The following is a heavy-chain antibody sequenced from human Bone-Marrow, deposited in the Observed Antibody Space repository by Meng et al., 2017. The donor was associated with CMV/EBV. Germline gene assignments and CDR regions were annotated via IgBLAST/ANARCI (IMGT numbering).Heavy chain of an antibody. CDR3: VRESGSSDY. CDR2: INPNSGNT. D-gene: IGHD1-26*01. Sequence: ASVKVSCKASGYTFTGYYMHWVRQAPGQGLEWMGWINPNSGNTNYAQKLQGRVTMTTDTSTSTAYMELRSLRSDDTAVYYCVRESGSSDYWGQGTLVTVSS. CDR1: GYTFTGYY. V-gene: IGHV1-18*04. J-gene: IGHJ4*02.